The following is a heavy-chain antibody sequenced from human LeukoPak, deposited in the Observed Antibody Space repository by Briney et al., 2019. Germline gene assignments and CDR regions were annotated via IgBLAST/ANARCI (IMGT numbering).Heavy chain of an antibody. CDR1: GFTFSSYS. Sequence: GGSLRLSCAASGFTFSSYSMNWVRQAPGKGLEWVSSISSSSSYIYYADSVKGRFTISRDNAKNSLYLQMNSLRAEDTAVYYCARDGPPYYYDSSGYYPCDYWGQGTLVTVSS. V-gene: IGHV3-21*01. D-gene: IGHD3-22*01. J-gene: IGHJ4*02. CDR2: ISSSSSYI. CDR3: ARDGPPYYYDSSGYYPCDY.